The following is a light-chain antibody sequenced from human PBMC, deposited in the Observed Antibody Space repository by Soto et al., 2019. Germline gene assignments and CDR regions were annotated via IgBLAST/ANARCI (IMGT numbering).Light chain of an antibody. Sequence: ATQMTQSPSSLSASLGDRITITCRASRDIGSDLSWYQQKTGKAPTLLIYAASNLQSGVPSRFRGSRSGTELNLTVSRLQPEDFATYYCLKDHDDSWTCGQGTKVDIK. J-gene: IGKJ1*01. CDR1: RDIGSD. CDR2: AAS. CDR3: LKDHDDSWT. V-gene: IGKV1-6*01.